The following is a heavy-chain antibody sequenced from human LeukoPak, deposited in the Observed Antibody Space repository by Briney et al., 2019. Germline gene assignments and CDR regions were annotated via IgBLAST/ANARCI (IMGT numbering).Heavy chain of an antibody. D-gene: IGHD2-15*01. CDR3: AIYCSGGSCYSL. V-gene: IGHV3-48*03. J-gene: IGHJ4*02. Sequence: PGGSLRLSCAASGFTLSSYEMNWVRQAPGKGLEWVSYISSSGSTIYYADSVKGRFTISRDNAKNSLYLQMNSLRAEDTAVYYCAIYCSGGSCYSLWGQGTLVTVSS. CDR1: GFTLSSYE. CDR2: ISSSGSTI.